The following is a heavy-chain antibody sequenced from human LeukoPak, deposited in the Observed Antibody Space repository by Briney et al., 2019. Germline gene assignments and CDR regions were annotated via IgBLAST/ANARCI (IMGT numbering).Heavy chain of an antibody. CDR2: IYYSGST. CDR1: GGSISSSSYY. CDR3: ARRFYYDRTDY. J-gene: IGHJ4*02. Sequence: SETLSLTCTVSGGSISSSSYYWGWIRQPPGKGLEWIGSIYYSGSTYYNPSLKSRVTISVDTSKNQFSLKLSSVTASDTAVYYCARRFYYDRTDYWGQGTLVTVSS. D-gene: IGHD3-22*01. V-gene: IGHV4-39*01.